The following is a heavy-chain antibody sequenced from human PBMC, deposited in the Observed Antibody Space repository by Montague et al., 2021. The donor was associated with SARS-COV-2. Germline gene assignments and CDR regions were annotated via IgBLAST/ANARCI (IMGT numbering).Heavy chain of an antibody. D-gene: IGHD3-22*01. CDR2: IYYSGST. J-gene: IGHJ6*02. V-gene: IGHV4-59*01. CDR3: ARGGGYYNYGLDV. Sequence: SETLSLTCTVSGGSISNYYWSWIRQPAGRGLEWIGYIYYSGSTDYSPSLKSRVTISLDTSKNKFSLKVTAVTAADTAVYYCARGGGYYNYGLDVWGPGTTVTVSS. CDR1: GGSISNYY.